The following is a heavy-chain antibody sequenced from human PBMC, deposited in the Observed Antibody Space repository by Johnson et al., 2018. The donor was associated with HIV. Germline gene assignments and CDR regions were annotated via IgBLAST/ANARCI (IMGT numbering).Heavy chain of an antibody. V-gene: IGHV3-33*01. CDR2: IWYDGSKK. CDR3: ARGQGRWLQLYHAFDI. CDR1: GFTFKNYA. Sequence: QMQLVESGGGVVQPVRSLRLSCEASGFTFKNYAMHWVRQAPGKGLEWVAVIWYDGSKKHYADSVKGRFTISRDNSKNTLYVQMSSLRAEDTAVYYCARGQGRWLQLYHAFDIWGPGTVVTVSS. J-gene: IGHJ3*02. D-gene: IGHD5-24*01.